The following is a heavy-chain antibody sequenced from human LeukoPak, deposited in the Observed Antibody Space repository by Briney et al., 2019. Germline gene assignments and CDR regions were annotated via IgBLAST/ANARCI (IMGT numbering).Heavy chain of an antibody. CDR2: IRSKAYGGTT. Sequence: GGSLRLSCAASGFTLGDYAMSWVREAPGEGLERGGFIRSKAYGGTTEYAASVKGRFTISRDDSKSIAYLQMNSLKTEDTAVYYCTRVPYSSGWYDYFDYWGQGTLVTVSS. D-gene: IGHD6-19*01. J-gene: IGHJ4*02. CDR3: TRVPYSSGWYDYFDY. V-gene: IGHV3-49*04. CDR1: GFTLGDYA.